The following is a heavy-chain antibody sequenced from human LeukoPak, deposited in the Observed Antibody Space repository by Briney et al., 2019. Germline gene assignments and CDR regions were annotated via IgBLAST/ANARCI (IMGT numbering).Heavy chain of an antibody. V-gene: IGHV3-48*01. CDR1: GFTFSSYS. Sequence: SGGSLRLSCAASGFTFSSYSMNWVRQAPGKGLEWVSHITASGTAMFYADSVKGRFTISRDNSKNTLYLQMNSLRAEDTAVYYCAREEGSGWYLYWFDPWGQGTLVTVSS. J-gene: IGHJ5*02. D-gene: IGHD6-19*01. CDR3: AREEGSGWYLYWFDP. CDR2: ITASGTAM.